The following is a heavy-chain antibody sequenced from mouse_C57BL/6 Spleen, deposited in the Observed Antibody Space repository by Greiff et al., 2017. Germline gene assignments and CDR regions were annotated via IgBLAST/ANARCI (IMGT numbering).Heavy chain of an antibody. CDR1: GYAFTNYL. CDR2: INPGSGGT. Sequence: VQLQQSGAELVRPGTSVKVSCKASGYAFTNYLLEWVKPRPGQGLEWIGVINPGSGGTNYNEKFKGKATLTADKSSSTAYMQLSSLTSEDSAVEFCARRDYGRGDDGGQGTTLTVSS. CDR3: ARRDYGRGDD. V-gene: IGHV1-54*01. J-gene: IGHJ2*01. D-gene: IGHD1-1*01.